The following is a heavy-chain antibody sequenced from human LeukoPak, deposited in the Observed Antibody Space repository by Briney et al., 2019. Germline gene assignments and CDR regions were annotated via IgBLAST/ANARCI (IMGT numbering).Heavy chain of an antibody. Sequence: PGGSLRLSCAASGFTFDDYAMFWVRQAPGKGLEWLSYISGTSSHTNYADSVKGRFTISRDNAKNSLYLQMNSLRAEDTAVYYCARVGVIAAAGTFDYWGQGTLVTVSS. D-gene: IGHD6-13*01. CDR2: ISGTSSHT. CDR1: GFTFDDYA. J-gene: IGHJ4*02. CDR3: ARVGVIAAAGTFDY. V-gene: IGHV3-11*06.